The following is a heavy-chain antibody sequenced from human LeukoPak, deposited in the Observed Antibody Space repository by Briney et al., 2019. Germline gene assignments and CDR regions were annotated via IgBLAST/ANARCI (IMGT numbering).Heavy chain of an antibody. CDR2: IYYNGGT. V-gene: IGHV4-59*01. CDR1: GGSISSYY. CDR3: AMAYSSSWYYFDY. J-gene: IGHJ4*02. Sequence: PSETLSLTCTVSGGSISSYYWSWIRQPPGKGLEWIGYIYYNGGTNYNPSLKSRVTMSLDTSTNQFSLKLSSVTAADTAVYYCAMAYSSSWYYFDYWGQGTLVTVSS. D-gene: IGHD6-13*01.